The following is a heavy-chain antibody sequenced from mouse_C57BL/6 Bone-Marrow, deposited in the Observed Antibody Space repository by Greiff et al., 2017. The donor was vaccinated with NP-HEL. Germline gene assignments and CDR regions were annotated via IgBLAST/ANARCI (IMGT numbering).Heavy chain of an antibody. J-gene: IGHJ2*01. CDR3: ARNAVYYCGSRLFDY. CDR1: GYTFTSYW. CDR2: IDPNSGGT. D-gene: IGHD1-1*01. Sequence: QVQLQQPGAELVKPGASVKLSCKASGYTFTSYWMHWVKQRPGRGLEWIGRIDPNSGGTKYNEKFKSKATLTVDKPSSTAYMQRSSLTSEDSAVYYCARNAVYYCGSRLFDYWGQGTTLTVST. V-gene: IGHV1-72*01.